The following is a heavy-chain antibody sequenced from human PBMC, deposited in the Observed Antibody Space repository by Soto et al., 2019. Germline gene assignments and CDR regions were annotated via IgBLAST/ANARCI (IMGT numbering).Heavy chain of an antibody. D-gene: IGHD3-9*01. J-gene: IGHJ4*02. Sequence: QLQLQESGPGLVKPSETLSLTCTVSGGSVSSSSYYWGWVRQPPGKGLEWIGSVYYSGSTYYNPSLGGRVTISVDKSKNRVSLKLMSLSGADTAVYLCGRLEGLATISYYFAYWGQGALVTVSS. CDR2: VYYSGST. CDR3: GRLEGLATISYYFAY. V-gene: IGHV4-39*01. CDR1: GGSVSSSSYY.